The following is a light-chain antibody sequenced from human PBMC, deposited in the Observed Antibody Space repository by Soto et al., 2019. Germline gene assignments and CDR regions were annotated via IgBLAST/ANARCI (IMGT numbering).Light chain of an antibody. CDR1: QSVDSAF. V-gene: IGKV3-20*01. CDR3: QQYASSLT. J-gene: IGKJ1*01. CDR2: GSS. Sequence: EIVLTQSPGSLSLSLGERATLSCRASQSVDSAFFAWYQHKPGQPPRLLMYGSSRRATGIPDRFSGSGSRTDSTLTSSRLEYEDFTVYYCQQYASSLTFGQGTKVEI.